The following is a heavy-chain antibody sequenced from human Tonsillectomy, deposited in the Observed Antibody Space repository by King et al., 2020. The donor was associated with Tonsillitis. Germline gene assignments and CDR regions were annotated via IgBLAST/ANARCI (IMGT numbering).Heavy chain of an antibody. CDR2: FYHSGSP. Sequence: QLQESGPGLVKPSETLSLTCTVSGGSISHYYWSWIRQPPGKGLEWIGNFYHSGSPKYNPSLQSRVTISEDTSKKPFSLKLSSVTAADTAVYYCARDRLAYEAGSFDLWGRGTLVTVSS. D-gene: IGHD3-3*01. CDR3: ARDRLAYEAGSFDL. CDR1: GGSISHYY. V-gene: IGHV4-59*01. J-gene: IGHJ2*01.